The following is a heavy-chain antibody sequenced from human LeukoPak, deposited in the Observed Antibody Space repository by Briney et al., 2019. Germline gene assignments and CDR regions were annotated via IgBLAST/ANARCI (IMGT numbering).Heavy chain of an antibody. V-gene: IGHV3-30-3*01. CDR2: ISYDGSNK. J-gene: IGHJ4*02. CDR3: ATLVESYMVHDF. D-gene: IGHD3-10*01. CDR1: GFTFSSYA. Sequence: GGSLRLSCAASGFTFSSYAMHWVRQAPGKGLEWVAVISYDGSNKYYADSVKGRFTISRDNSKNTLYLQMNSLRVEDTAVYYCATLVESYMVHDFWGLGTLVTVSS.